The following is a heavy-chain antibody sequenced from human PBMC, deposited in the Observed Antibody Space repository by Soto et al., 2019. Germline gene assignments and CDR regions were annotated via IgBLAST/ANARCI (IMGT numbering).Heavy chain of an antibody. D-gene: IGHD2-8*01. Sequence: GESLKISCTGFGYTFTTFWISWVRQMPGKGLEWMGRIDPRDSYVTYSPSFEGHVTISVDKSISTAYLQWGSLKASDTAIYFCARIYCTTSTCDSWFDPWGQGTQVTVS. CDR3: ARIYCTTSTCDSWFDP. V-gene: IGHV5-10-1*01. CDR1: GYTFTTFW. CDR2: IDPRDSYV. J-gene: IGHJ5*02.